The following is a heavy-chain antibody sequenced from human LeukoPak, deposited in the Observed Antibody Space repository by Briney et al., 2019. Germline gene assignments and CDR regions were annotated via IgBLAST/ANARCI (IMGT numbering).Heavy chain of an antibody. CDR3: ASGGYSSSWYGEYWFDP. CDR2: IYYSGST. J-gene: IGHJ5*02. Sequence: SETLSLTCTVSGGSISSGGYYWSWIRQHPGKGLEWIGYIYYSGSTYYNPSLKSRVTISVGTSKNQFSLKLSSVTAADTAVYYCASGGYSSSWYGEYWFDPWGQGTLVTVSS. D-gene: IGHD6-13*01. CDR1: GGSISSGGYY. V-gene: IGHV4-31*03.